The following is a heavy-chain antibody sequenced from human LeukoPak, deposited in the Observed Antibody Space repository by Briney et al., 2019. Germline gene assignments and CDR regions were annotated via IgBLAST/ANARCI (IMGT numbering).Heavy chain of an antibody. J-gene: IGHJ4*02. D-gene: IGHD2-21*02. CDR3: ARHHLAYCGGDCYYYFDY. V-gene: IGHV4-34*01. CDR1: GGSFSGYY. Sequence: SETLSLTCAVYGGSFSGYYWSWIRQPPGKGLEWIGEINHSGSTNYNPSLKSRVTISVDTSKNQFSLKLSSVTAADTAVYYCARHHLAYCGGDCYYYFDYWGQGTLVTVSS. CDR2: INHSGST.